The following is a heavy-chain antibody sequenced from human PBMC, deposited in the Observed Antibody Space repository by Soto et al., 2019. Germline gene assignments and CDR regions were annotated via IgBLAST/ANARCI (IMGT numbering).Heavy chain of an antibody. D-gene: IGHD7-27*01. Sequence: QVHLVQSGAEVRKPGASVKVSCKASGYTVSSYAMHWGRQAPGQRFEWMGWINAGYGNTKSSQKFQDRVTISRDTSASTAYMELTRLRSEDTAVYYCASDTGDGTFDFWGQGTLVTVSS. CDR3: ASDTGDGTFDF. CDR1: GYTVSSYA. CDR2: INAGYGNT. J-gene: IGHJ4*02. V-gene: IGHV1-3*01.